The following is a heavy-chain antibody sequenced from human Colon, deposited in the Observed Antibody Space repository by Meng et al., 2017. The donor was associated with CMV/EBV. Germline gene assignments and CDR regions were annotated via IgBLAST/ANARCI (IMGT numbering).Heavy chain of an antibody. J-gene: IGHJ6*02. Sequence: GGPLRLSCAGSGFTFSSYALSWVRQAPGKGLQWVSAISGSGRSKYYAKSVEGRLTISRNNSKNTMYLQINSLRADDTAVYYCRKGQDGYWNGSPLDVWGQGTTVTVSS. D-gene: IGHD3-3*01. CDR2: ISGSGRSK. CDR3: RKGQDGYWNGSPLDV. CDR1: GFTFSSYA. V-gene: IGHV3-23*01.